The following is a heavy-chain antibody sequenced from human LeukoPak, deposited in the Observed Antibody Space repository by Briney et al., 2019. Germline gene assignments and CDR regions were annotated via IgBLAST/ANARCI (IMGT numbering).Heavy chain of an antibody. CDR2: IIPIFGTA. J-gene: IGHJ4*02. D-gene: IGHD3-10*01. Sequence: SVKVSCKASGGTFSSYAISWVRQAPGQGLEWMGGIIPIFGTANYAQKFQGRVTITADKSTSTAYMELSSLRSEDTAVYYCARGDNYYGSGSYYNGVYWGQGTLVTVSS. CDR1: GGTFSSYA. V-gene: IGHV1-69*06. CDR3: ARGDNYYGSGSYYNGVY.